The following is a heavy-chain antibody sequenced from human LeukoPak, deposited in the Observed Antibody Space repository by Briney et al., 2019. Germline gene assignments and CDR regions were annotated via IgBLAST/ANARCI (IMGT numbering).Heavy chain of an antibody. V-gene: IGHV3-64*01. Sequence: PGGSLRLSCAASGFTFSSYDMHWVRQAPGKGLEYVSAISSNGGSTYYANSVKGRFTISRDNSKNTLYLQMGSLRAEDMAVYYCARAGAADCFDIWGQGTMVTVSS. CDR2: ISSNGGST. D-gene: IGHD6-13*01. CDR3: ARAGAADCFDI. CDR1: GFTFSSYD. J-gene: IGHJ3*02.